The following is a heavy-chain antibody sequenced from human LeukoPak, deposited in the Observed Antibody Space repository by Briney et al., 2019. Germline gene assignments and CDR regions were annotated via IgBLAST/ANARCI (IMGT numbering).Heavy chain of an antibody. V-gene: IGHV1-69*13. D-gene: IGHD2-2*01. CDR1: GGTFSSYA. J-gene: IGHJ3*02. CDR2: IIPIFGTA. CDR3: ARAFRALSSSHDAFGI. Sequence: ASVKVSCKASGGTFSSYAISWVRQAPGQGLEWMGGIIPIFGTANYAQKFQGRVTITADESTSTAYMELSSLRSEDTAVYYCARAFRALSSSHDAFGIWGQGTMVTVSS.